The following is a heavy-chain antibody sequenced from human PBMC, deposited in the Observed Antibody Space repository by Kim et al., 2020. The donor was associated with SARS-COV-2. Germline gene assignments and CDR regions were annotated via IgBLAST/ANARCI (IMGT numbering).Heavy chain of an antibody. CDR2: IIPIFGTA. V-gene: IGHV1-69*13. CDR1: GGTFSSYA. Sequence: SVKVSCKASGGTFSSYAISWVRQAPGQGLEWMGGIIPIFGTANYAQKFQGRVTITADESTSTAYMELSSLRSEDTAVYYCASDPSTYYYDSSGGGGYYYGMDVWGQGTTVTVSS. CDR3: ASDPSTYYYDSSGGGGYYYGMDV. D-gene: IGHD3-22*01. J-gene: IGHJ6*02.